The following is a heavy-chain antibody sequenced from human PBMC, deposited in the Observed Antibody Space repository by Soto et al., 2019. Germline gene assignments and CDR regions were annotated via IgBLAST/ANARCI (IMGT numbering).Heavy chain of an antibody. CDR1: GFTFSRYW. V-gene: IGHV3-7*01. Sequence: EVQLVESGGGLVQPGGSLRLSCAASGFTFSRYWMTWVRQAPGKGLEWVANIKEDGSEKHYVDSARGRFTISRDNAKNSLYLQMNRLRVEETDVYFCSRDVGVGAKALNYWGQGTLVTVSS. D-gene: IGHD1-26*01. CDR2: IKEDGSEK. CDR3: SRDVGVGAKALNY. J-gene: IGHJ4*02.